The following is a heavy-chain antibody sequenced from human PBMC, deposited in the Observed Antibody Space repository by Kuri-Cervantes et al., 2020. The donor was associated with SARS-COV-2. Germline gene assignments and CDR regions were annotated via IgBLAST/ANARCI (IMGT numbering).Heavy chain of an antibody. J-gene: IGHJ4*02. CDR3: ARVQDYYSNSQFDY. CDR2: INSDGSST. CDR1: GFTFSSYW. Sequence: GESLKISCAASGFTFSSYWMHWVRQAPGKGLVWVSRINSDGSSTCYAASVKGRFTISRDNAKNSLYLQMNSLRAEDTAVYYCARVQDYYSNSQFDYWGQGTLVTVSS. D-gene: IGHD4-11*01. V-gene: IGHV3-74*01.